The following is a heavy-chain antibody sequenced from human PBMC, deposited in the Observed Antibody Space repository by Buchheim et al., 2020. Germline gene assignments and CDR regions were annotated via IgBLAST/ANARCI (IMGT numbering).Heavy chain of an antibody. CDR1: GGSFSGYY. J-gene: IGHJ6*02. CDR3: ARGGDSGWYGYGMDV. CDR2: INHSGST. Sequence: QVQLQQWGAGLSKPSETLSLTCAVHGGSFSGYYWRRTRQPPGKGLEWIGEINHSGSTNYNPSLKSRVTISVDTPKHQFSLKLSSGTAADTAVYYCARGGDSGWYGYGMDVWGQGTT. D-gene: IGHD6-19*01. V-gene: IGHV4-34*01.